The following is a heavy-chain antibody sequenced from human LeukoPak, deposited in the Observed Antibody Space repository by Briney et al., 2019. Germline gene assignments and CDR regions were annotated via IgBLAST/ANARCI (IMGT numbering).Heavy chain of an antibody. D-gene: IGHD3-10*01. CDR1: GITLSNYG. J-gene: IGHJ4*02. CDR3: AKRGVVIRVILVGFHKEAYYFDS. V-gene: IGHV3-23*01. Sequence: GGSMRLSCAVSGITLSNYGMSWVRQAPGKGLEWVAGISGSGGGTNYADSVKGRFTISRDNPKNTLYLQMNNLSADDTAVYFCAKRGVVIRVILVGFHKEAYYFDSWGQGALVTVSS. CDR2: ISGSGGGT.